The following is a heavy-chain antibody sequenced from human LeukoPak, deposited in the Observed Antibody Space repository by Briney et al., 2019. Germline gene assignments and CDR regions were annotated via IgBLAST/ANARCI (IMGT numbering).Heavy chain of an antibody. V-gene: IGHV4-34*01. CDR2: INHSGST. J-gene: IGHJ6*03. CDR3: ARTTTVRGTYYMDV. D-gene: IGHD3-10*01. CDR1: GGSFSGYY. Sequence: PSETLSLTCAVYGGSFSGYYWSWIRQPPGKGLEWIAEINHSGSTNYNPSLKSRVTISVDTSKNQFSLKLSSVTAADTAVYYCARTTTVRGTYYMDVWGKGTTVTISS.